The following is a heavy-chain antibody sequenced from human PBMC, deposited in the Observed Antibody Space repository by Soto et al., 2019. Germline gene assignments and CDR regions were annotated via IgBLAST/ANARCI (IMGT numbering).Heavy chain of an antibody. CDR1: GGSISSDKW. V-gene: IGHV4-4*02. J-gene: IGHJ5*02. D-gene: IGHD3-3*01. CDR2: ISHRGST. CDR3: AAIPLTSGVVSGRFDP. Sequence: QVHLQESGPGLVKPSGTLALTCAVSGGSISSDKWWTWVRQPPGKGPEWIGEISHRGSTNYSPSFKSRLSLSVDTTKTQFSLRLTSVTAADTAVYYCAAIPLTSGVVSGRFDPWGQGIMVTVSS.